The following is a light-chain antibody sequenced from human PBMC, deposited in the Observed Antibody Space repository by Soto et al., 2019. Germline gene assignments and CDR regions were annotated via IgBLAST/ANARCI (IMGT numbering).Light chain of an antibody. Sequence: EVVLTQSPDTLSLPPGERATLSCRASQSISSYLAWYQQKPGQAPSLLIYGASSRATGIPDRFSGSGSGTDFTLTISRLEPEDFAVYYCQQYGSSPWTFGQGTKVDIK. CDR1: QSISSY. CDR2: GAS. J-gene: IGKJ1*01. V-gene: IGKV3-20*01. CDR3: QQYGSSPWT.